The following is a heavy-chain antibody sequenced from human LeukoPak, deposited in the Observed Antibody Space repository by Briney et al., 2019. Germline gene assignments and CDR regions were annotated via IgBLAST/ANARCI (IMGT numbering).Heavy chain of an antibody. CDR1: GFTFSSYS. CDR3: ARFGTAADTSYMGV. D-gene: IGHD1/OR15-1a*01. Sequence: PGGSLRLSCAASGFTFSSYSMNWVRQAPGKGLEWVSGINWNGGSTSYADSVKGRFTISRDNAKNSLYLQMNSLRAEDTALYYCARFGTAADTSYMGVWGKGTTVTVSS. J-gene: IGHJ6*03. V-gene: IGHV3-20*04. CDR2: INWNGGST.